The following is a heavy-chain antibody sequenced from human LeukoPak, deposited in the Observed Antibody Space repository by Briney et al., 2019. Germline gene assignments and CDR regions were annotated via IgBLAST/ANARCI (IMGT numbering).Heavy chain of an antibody. J-gene: IGHJ5*02. CDR2: IYYSGST. CDR1: GGSISSYY. CDR3: ARYPGYSSSWYGNWFDP. V-gene: IGHV4-59*01. D-gene: IGHD6-13*01. Sequence: PSETLSLTCTVSGGSISSYYWSWIRQPPGKGLEWIGYIYYSGSTNYNPSLKSRVTISVDTSKNQFSLKLSSVTAADTAVYYCARYPGYSSSWYGNWFDPGGQGPLVTVSP.